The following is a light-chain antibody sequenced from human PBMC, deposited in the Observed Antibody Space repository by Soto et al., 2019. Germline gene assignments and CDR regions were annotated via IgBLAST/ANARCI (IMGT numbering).Light chain of an antibody. CDR2: GAS. Sequence: EIVLTQSPGTLSLSPGERATLSCRASQSVTSDLAWYQQKPGQAPRLLIYGASTRATGIPDRFSGSGSGIDFPLTISRLEPEDFTVYYCQHYGSSRTFGQGTKVEI. J-gene: IGKJ1*01. CDR1: QSVTSD. V-gene: IGKV3-20*01. CDR3: QHYGSSRT.